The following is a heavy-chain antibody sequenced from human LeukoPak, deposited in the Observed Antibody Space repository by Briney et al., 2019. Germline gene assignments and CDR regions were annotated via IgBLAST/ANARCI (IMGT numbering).Heavy chain of an antibody. Sequence: PGESLRLSCAASGFTFSSYAMNWVRQAPGRGLEWVAVISHDGTVQYYADSVRGRFTISRDNSKNTLSLQMNSLRTEDTALYYCAKEGAAKTAARLDCWGQGTLVTVSS. J-gene: IGHJ4*02. CDR2: ISHDGTVQ. CDR1: GFTFSSYA. V-gene: IGHV3-30*18. CDR3: AKEGAAKTAARLDC. D-gene: IGHD6-6*01.